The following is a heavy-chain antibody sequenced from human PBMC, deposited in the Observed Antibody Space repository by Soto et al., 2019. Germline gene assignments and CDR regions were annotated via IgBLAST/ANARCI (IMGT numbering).Heavy chain of an antibody. D-gene: IGHD6-19*01. CDR3: ARRGYSSGWSPFAY. CDR1: GYTFTSYG. J-gene: IGHJ4*02. CDR2: ISAYNGNT. Sequence: QVQLVQSGAEVKKPGASVKVSCKASGYTFTSYGISWVRQAPGQGLEWMGWISAYNGNTNYAQKLQGRGTMTTDTSTSTADMELRCLRSDDTAVYYCARRGYSSGWSPFAYWGQGTLVTVSS. V-gene: IGHV1-18*04.